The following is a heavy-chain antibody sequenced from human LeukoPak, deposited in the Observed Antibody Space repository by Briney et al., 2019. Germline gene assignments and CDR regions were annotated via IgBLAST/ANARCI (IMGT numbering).Heavy chain of an antibody. V-gene: IGHV1-2*02. D-gene: IGHD6-6*01. J-gene: IGHJ4*02. CDR3: AREVAARHGVIDY. CDR1: GYTFTGYY. CDR2: INPNSGGT. Sequence: ASVKVSCKASGYTFTGYYIHWVRRAPGQGLEWMGWINPNSGGTNYAQKFQGRVTMTRDTSIDTAYMELRRLRSDDTAVYYCAREVAARHGVIDYWGQGTLVTVSS.